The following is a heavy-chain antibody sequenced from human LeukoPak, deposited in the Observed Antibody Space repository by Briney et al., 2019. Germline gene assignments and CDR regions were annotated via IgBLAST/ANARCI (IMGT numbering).Heavy chain of an antibody. CDR2: ISGSGGST. CDR3: AKVRTITRDAFDI. J-gene: IGHJ3*02. V-gene: IGHV3-23*01. D-gene: IGHD1-7*01. CDR1: GFTFSSYA. Sequence: GGSLRLSCAASGFTFSSYAMSWVRQAPGKGLEWVSAISGSGGSTYYADSAKGRFTISRDNSKNTLYLQMNSLRAEDTAVYYCAKVRTITRDAFDIWGQGTMVSVSS.